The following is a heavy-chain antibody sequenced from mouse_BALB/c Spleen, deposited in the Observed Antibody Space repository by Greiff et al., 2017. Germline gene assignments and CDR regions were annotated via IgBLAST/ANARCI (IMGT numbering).Heavy chain of an antibody. D-gene: IGHD1-1*01. J-gene: IGHJ4*01. CDR2: ISTYYGDA. CDR3: ARSTVYAMDY. V-gene: IGHV1S137*01. CDR1: GYTFTDYA. Sequence: VQLQQSGAELVRPGVSVKISCKGSGYTFTDYAMHWVKQSHAKSLEWIGVISTYYGDASYNQKFKGKATMTVDKSSSTAYMELARLTSEDSAIYDCARSTVYAMDYWGQGTSVTVSS.